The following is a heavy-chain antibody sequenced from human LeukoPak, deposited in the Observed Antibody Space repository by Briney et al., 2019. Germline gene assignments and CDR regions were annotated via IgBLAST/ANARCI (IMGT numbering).Heavy chain of an antibody. D-gene: IGHD5-18*01. CDR3: ARGGYSAGFDI. J-gene: IGHJ3*02. CDR1: GLTSCRHW. Sequence: PGGSLRLSCAISGLTSCRHWMTWIRQAPGKGLDWVAILKPDGSARYYADSVRGRFIISGDNARTSLFLQMDSLRAEDTAVYYCARGGYSAGFDIWGQGTMVTVSS. CDR2: LKPDGSAR. V-gene: IGHV3-7*01.